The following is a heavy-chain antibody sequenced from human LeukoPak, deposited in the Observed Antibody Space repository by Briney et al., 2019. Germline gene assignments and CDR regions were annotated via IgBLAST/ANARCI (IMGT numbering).Heavy chain of an antibody. D-gene: IGHD3-3*01. J-gene: IGHJ4*02. CDR3: ARDRPGSGYLLYYFDY. CDR1: GFTFSSYS. V-gene: IGHV3-21*01. Sequence: PGGSLRLSCAASGFTFSSYSMNWVRQAPGKGLEWVSSISSSSSYIYYADSVKGRFTISRDNAKNSLYLQMNSLRAEDTAVYYCARDRPGSGYLLYYFDYWGQGTLVTVSS. CDR2: ISSSSSYI.